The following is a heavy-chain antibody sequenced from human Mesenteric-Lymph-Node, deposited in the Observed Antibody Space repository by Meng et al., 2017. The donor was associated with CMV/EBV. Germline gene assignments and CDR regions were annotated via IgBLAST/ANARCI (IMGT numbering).Heavy chain of an antibody. CDR2: ISDGGSSI. CDR1: GFSFSDSY. V-gene: IGHV3-11*04. CDR3: AREAGGTDY. J-gene: IGHJ4*02. D-gene: IGHD2-15*01. Sequence: SLKISCAASGFSFSDSYMSWIRQAPGKGLEWISYISDGGSSIHYADSVKGRFTISRDDAKNSLYLQMDSLTVADTALYYCAREAGGTDYWGQGTLVTVSS.